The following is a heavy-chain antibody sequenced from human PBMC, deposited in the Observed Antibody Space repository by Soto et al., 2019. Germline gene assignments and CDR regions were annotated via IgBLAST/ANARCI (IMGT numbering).Heavy chain of an antibody. Sequence: GGSLRLSCAASGFTFSSYGMHWVRQAPGKGLEWVAVICCSGSNKYYADSVKGRFTISRDNSKNTLYLQMNSLRAEDTAVYYCAKRSVDYSNLGDYYYYYMDVWGKGTTVTVSS. CDR2: ICCSGSNK. V-gene: IGHV3-33*06. J-gene: IGHJ6*03. D-gene: IGHD4-4*01. CDR1: GFTFSSYG. CDR3: AKRSVDYSNLGDYYYYYMDV.